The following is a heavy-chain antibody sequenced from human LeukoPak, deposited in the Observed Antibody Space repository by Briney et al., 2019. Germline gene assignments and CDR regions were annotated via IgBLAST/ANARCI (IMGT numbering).Heavy chain of an antibody. D-gene: IGHD2-2*01. V-gene: IGHV3-7*03. CDR3: AKSPCTSCSHRFDY. Sequence: GGSLRLSCAISGFTFSSYWVSWVRQAPGKGLEWVANIKQGGSEKYYVDSVKGRFTISRDNAKNSLYLQMNSLRAEDTAVYYCAKSPCTSCSHRFDYWGQGTLVTVSS. J-gene: IGHJ4*02. CDR1: GFTFSSYW. CDR2: IKQGGSEK.